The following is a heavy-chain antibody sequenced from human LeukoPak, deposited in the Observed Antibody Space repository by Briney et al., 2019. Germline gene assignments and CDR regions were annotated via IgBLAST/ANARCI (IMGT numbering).Heavy chain of an antibody. CDR2: IYPGDSDT. J-gene: IGHJ5*02. D-gene: IGHD3-10*01. CDR3: ARANYYGSGSSSVQHWFDP. V-gene: IGHV5-51*01. CDR1: GYSFTSYW. Sequence: GESLKISCKGSGYSFTSYWIGWVRQMPGKGLEGVGIIYPGDSDTRYSPSFQGQVTISADKSISTAYLQWSSLKASDTAMYYCARANYYGSGSSSVQHWFDPWGQGTLVTVSS.